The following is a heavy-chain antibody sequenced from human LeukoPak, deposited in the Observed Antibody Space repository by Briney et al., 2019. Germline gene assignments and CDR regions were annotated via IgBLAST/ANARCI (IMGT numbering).Heavy chain of an antibody. D-gene: IGHD3-16*01. Sequence: GGSLRLSCAASGFTFSNAWMSWVRQAPGKGLEWVGRIKSKTDGGTTDYAAPVKGRFTIARDDSKNTLYLQMNSVKTQDTAVYYFTTEMVTFGGVILHPEFDPWGQGTLVTVSS. CDR3: TTEMVTFGGVILHPEFDP. J-gene: IGHJ5*02. CDR1: GFTFSNAW. V-gene: IGHV3-15*01. CDR2: IKSKTDGGTT.